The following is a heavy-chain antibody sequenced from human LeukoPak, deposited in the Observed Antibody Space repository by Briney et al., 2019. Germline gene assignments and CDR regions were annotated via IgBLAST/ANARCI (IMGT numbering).Heavy chain of an antibody. CDR3: ARDDRPKIYSGSYYPFDY. D-gene: IGHD1-26*01. J-gene: IGHJ4*02. Sequence: GASVKVSCKASGYTFTSYYMHWVRQAPGQGLEWMGIINPSGGSTSYAQKFQGRVTITRDTSASTAYMELSSLRSEDTAVYYCARDDRPKIYSGSYYPFDYWGQGTLVTVSS. CDR2: INPSGGST. CDR1: GYTFTSYY. V-gene: IGHV1-46*01.